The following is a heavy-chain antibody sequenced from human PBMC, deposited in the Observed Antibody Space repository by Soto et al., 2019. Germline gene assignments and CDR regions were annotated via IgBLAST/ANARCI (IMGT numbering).Heavy chain of an antibody. CDR2: IYYSGST. V-gene: IGHV4-59*01. CDR3: ARGVMITFGGVIVFDY. J-gene: IGHJ4*02. D-gene: IGHD3-16*02. CDR1: GGSISSYY. Sequence: SETLSLTCTVSGGSISSYYWSWIRQPPGKGLEWIGYIYYSGSTNYNPSLKSRVTISVDTSKNQFSLKLSSVTAADTAVYYCARGVMITFGGVIVFDYWGQGTLVTVSS.